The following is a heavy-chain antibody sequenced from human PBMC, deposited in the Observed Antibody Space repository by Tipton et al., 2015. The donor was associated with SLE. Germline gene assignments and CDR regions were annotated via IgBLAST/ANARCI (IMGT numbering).Heavy chain of an antibody. CDR3: ARAPGLERSYYYYYYIDV. J-gene: IGHJ6*03. D-gene: IGHD1-1*01. Sequence: TLSLTCTVSGGSISSYYWTWIRQPPGKGLEWIGDVHKSGTTNYNPSLKSRVTISLGTSTNQFSLRLSSVTAADTAVYYCARAPGLERSYYYYYYIDVWDKGTTVTVSS. CDR2: VHKSGTT. CDR1: GGSISSYY. V-gene: IGHV4-59*01.